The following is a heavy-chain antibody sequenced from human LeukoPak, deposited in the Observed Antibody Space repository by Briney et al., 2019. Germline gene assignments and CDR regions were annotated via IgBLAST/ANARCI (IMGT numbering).Heavy chain of an antibody. CDR2: INHSGST. CDR3: ASWNGGVDKDAFDI. CDR1: GGSFSGYF. J-gene: IGHJ3*02. D-gene: IGHD3-16*01. V-gene: IGHV4-34*01. Sequence: PETLSLTCALYGGSFSGYFWSWIRQPPGKGLEWIGEINHSGSTNYNPSLKSRVTISVDTSKNQFSLKLSSVSAADTAVYYCASWNGGVDKDAFDIWGQGTMVTVSS.